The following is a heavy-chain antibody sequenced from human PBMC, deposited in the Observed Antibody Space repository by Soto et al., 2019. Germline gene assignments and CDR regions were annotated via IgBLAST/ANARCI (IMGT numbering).Heavy chain of an antibody. V-gene: IGHV1-3*04. CDR3: AVYSSAGAIFASPDNYGKDV. D-gene: IGHD3-3*01. J-gene: IGHJ6*02. Sequence: ASVKVSCKASGYTFTTYAIPWVRQAPVQSLEWMGWINTGNGNTKYSQKFQGRVTITRDTSATSASTVYMEVSSLRSEDTAIYYCAVYSSAGAIFASPDNYGKDVWGQGTTVTVSS. CDR1: GYTFTTYA. CDR2: INTGNGNT.